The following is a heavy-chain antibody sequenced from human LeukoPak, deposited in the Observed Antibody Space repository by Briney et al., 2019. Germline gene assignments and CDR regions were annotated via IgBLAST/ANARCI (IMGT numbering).Heavy chain of an antibody. V-gene: IGHV1-3*01. CDR2: INAGNGHT. D-gene: IGHD5-24*01. Sequence: GASVKVSCKASGYTFTSYGISWVRQAPGQRFEWMGWINAGNGHTKYSQNFQGRVTITRDSSANIVYMELSSLTSEDTAVYYCARGIWSATRVDYYLDNWGQGTLVTVSS. CDR1: GYTFTSYG. J-gene: IGHJ4*02. CDR3: ARGIWSATRVDYYLDN.